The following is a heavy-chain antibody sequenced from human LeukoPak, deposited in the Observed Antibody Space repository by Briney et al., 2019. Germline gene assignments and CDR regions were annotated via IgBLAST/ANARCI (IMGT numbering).Heavy chain of an antibody. Sequence: GESLKIPCKGSGYIFTSYWIGWVRQMPGKGLEWMGIIYPGDSDTRYSPSFQGQVTISADKSISTAYLQWSSLKASDTAVYYCARLLRGPRYYYGMDVWGQGTTVTVSS. J-gene: IGHJ6*02. CDR3: ARLLRGPRYYYGMDV. CDR1: GYIFTSYW. CDR2: IYPGDSDT. V-gene: IGHV5-51*01.